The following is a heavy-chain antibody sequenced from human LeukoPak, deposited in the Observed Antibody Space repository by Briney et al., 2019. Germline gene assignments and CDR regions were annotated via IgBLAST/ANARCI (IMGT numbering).Heavy chain of an antibody. CDR2: FDPEDGET. V-gene: IGHV1-24*01. CDR1: GCTLTELS. Sequence: ASVKVSCMFTGCTLTELSMHWVRQAPGKGLEWMGGFDPEDGETIYAQKFQGRVPMTEDTSTDTAYMILSSLRSEDTSVYYCATDKLDYYDSSGYYPFDYWGQGTLVTVSS. D-gene: IGHD3-22*01. J-gene: IGHJ4*02. CDR3: ATDKLDYYDSSGYYPFDY.